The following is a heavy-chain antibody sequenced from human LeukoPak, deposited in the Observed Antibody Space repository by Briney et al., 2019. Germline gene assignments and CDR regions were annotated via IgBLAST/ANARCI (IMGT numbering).Heavy chain of an antibody. V-gene: IGHV3-11*01. CDR3: ASSIYAGTPGQENAFDI. D-gene: IGHD1-26*01. J-gene: IGHJ3*02. Sequence: GGSLRLSCAASGFTFSDYYMSWIRQAPGKGLEWVSYISSSGSTIYYADSVKGRFTISRDNAKNSLYLQMNSLRAEDTAVYYCASSIYAGTPGQENAFDIWGQGTMVTVSS. CDR1: GFTFSDYY. CDR2: ISSSGSTI.